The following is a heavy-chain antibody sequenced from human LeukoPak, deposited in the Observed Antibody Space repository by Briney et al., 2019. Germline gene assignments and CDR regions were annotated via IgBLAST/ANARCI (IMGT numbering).Heavy chain of an antibody. CDR2: IRYDGSNK. CDR1: GFTFSSYG. Sequence: GGSLRLSCAASGFTFSSYGMQWVRQAPGKGLEWVAFIRYDGSNKYYADSVKGRFTISRDNSKNTLYLQMNSLRAEDTAVYYCAKDVEQQLVIDYWGQGTLVTVSS. J-gene: IGHJ4*02. D-gene: IGHD6-13*01. CDR3: AKDVEQQLVIDY. V-gene: IGHV3-30*02.